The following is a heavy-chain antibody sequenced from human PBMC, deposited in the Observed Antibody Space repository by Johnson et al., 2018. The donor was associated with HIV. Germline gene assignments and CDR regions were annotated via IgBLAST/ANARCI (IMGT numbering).Heavy chain of an antibody. D-gene: IGHD1-26*01. J-gene: IGHJ3*02. Sequence: QVQLVESGGGVVQPGRSLRLSCAASGFTFSRYAMHWVRQAPGKGLEWVAVISYDGSNKYYADSVKGRFTISRDNAKNSLYLQMNSLRAGDTAVYYCARADRWDQGAFDIWGQGTMVTVSS. CDR1: GFTFSRYA. CDR2: ISYDGSNK. CDR3: ARADRWDQGAFDI. V-gene: IGHV3-30*14.